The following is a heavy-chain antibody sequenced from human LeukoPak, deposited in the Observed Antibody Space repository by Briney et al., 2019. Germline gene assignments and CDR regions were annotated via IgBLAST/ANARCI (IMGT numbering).Heavy chain of an antibody. V-gene: IGHV3-74*01. CDR3: TRVDILTGYYRDY. D-gene: IGHD3-9*01. Sequence: PGGSLRLSYAASGFTFSRYWMHWVGQAPGKWLVWVSRINSDGSSTSYADCVKGRFTISRDNAKNTLYLQMSSLRAEDTAVYYCTRVDILTGYYRDYWGQGTLVTVSS. CDR2: INSDGSST. J-gene: IGHJ4*02. CDR1: GFTFSRYW.